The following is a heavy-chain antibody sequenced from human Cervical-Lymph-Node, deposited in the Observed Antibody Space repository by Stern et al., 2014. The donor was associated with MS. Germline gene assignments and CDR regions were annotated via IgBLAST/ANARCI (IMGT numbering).Heavy chain of an antibody. V-gene: IGHV3-74*02. Sequence: EVQLVESGGGLLQPGGSLRLSCGASGFTFSTYWMHWVRQGPGQGLVWVSRINSGGSSSSNTDSMRCRFTIARDNAKNTVDLQMTSLRAEDTAVYYCARSSGASGDAMDVWGQGTTVTVSS. D-gene: IGHD2-15*01. J-gene: IGHJ6*02. CDR3: ARSSGASGDAMDV. CDR2: INSGGSSS. CDR1: GFTFSTYW.